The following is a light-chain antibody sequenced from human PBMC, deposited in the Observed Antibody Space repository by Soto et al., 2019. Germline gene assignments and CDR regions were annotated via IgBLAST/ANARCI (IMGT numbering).Light chain of an antibody. J-gene: IGKJ1*01. CDR1: QSVSSY. CDR2: GAS. Sequence: EIVLTHSPATLSLSPLEIATLSFRASQSVSSYLAWYQQKPGQAPRLLISGASTRAAGISDRFRGSGSGTDFTLTISSLEPEDFAVYYCHQRQSWPRTFGQGTKVDIK. V-gene: IGKV3-11*01. CDR3: HQRQSWPRT.